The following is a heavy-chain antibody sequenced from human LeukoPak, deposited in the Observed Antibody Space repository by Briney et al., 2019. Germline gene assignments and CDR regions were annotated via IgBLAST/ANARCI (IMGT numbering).Heavy chain of an antibody. Sequence: SETLSLTCTVSGGSISSYYCSWIRQPPGRRLEWIGTVYHSGNTYYNPSLKSRLTISVDTSKNQFSLTLSSVTAADTAVYYCARRYYYGSGVFDYWGQGALVTVSS. CDR3: ARRYYYGSGVFDY. V-gene: IGHV4-59*08. D-gene: IGHD3-10*01. CDR1: GGSISSYY. CDR2: VYHSGNT. J-gene: IGHJ4*02.